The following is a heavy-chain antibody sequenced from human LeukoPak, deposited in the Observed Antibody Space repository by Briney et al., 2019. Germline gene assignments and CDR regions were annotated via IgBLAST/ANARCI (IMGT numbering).Heavy chain of an antibody. V-gene: IGHV3-74*01. J-gene: IGHJ4*02. CDR1: GFPVSDNY. D-gene: IGHD1-26*01. Sequence: GGSLRLFCGASGFPVSDNYMIWVPHAPGKARVGVSRIMSDGSSTDYADSVKGRFTISRDNDKNTLYLQMNSLRAEDTAVYYCARGENRGSYYFYFDYWGQGTLVTVSS. CDR2: IMSDGSST. CDR3: ARGENRGSYYFYFDY.